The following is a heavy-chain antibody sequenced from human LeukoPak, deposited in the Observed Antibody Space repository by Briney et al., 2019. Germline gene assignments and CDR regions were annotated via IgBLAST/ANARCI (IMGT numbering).Heavy chain of an antibody. D-gene: IGHD3-22*01. CDR1: GGSISSSSYY. CDR3: AREGGRGYDSSGFPGY. V-gene: IGHV4-39*07. J-gene: IGHJ4*02. CDR2: IYYSGST. Sequence: SETLSLTCTVSGGSISSSSYYWGWIRQPPGKGLEWIGSIYYSGSTYYNPSLKSRVTISVDTSKNQFSLKLSSVTAADTAVYYCAREGGRGYDSSGFPGYWGQGTLVTVSS.